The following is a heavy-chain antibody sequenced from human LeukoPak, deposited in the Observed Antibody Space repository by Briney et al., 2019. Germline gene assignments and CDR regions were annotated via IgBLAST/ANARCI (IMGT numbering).Heavy chain of an antibody. V-gene: IGHV4-34*01. Sequence: SETLSLTCAVYGGSFSGYYWSWIRQPPGKGLEWIGEINHSGSTNYNPSLKSRVTISVDTSKNQFSLKLSSVTAADTAVYYCAYHFGGQTPFRDYWAREPWSPSPQ. D-gene: IGHD3-16*01. CDR3: AYHFGGQTPFRDY. J-gene: IGHJ4*02. CDR2: INHSGST. CDR1: GGSFSGYY.